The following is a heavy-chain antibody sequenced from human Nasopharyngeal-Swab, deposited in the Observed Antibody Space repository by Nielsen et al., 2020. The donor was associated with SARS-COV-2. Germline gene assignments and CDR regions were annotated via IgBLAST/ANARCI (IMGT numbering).Heavy chain of an antibody. CDR2: INANNGGT. D-gene: IGHD6-6*01. Sequence: ASVKVSCKASGYTFTGYYLHWVRQAPGQGLEWMGRINANNGGTYYAQKFQGRVTMTRDTSISTAYMELSRLRSDDTAVYYCAREGQLVSDYYYGMDVWGQGTTVTVSS. CDR3: AREGQLVSDYYYGMDV. J-gene: IGHJ6*02. CDR1: GYTFTGYY. V-gene: IGHV1-2*06.